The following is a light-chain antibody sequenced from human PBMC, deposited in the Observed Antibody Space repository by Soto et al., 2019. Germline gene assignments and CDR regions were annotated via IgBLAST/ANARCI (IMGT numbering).Light chain of an antibody. CDR1: QVITSR. CDR2: EAS. J-gene: IGKJ5*01. V-gene: IGKV1D-12*01. CDR3: QKANSFPIT. Sequence: DIQMTQSPFSVSASVLDRVTITFRASQVITSRLAWYQQKPGKAPKLLIYEASSLQSGVPSRISGSGSGTDFTLTISSLQPEDFATYYCQKANSFPITFGKGTRLEIK.